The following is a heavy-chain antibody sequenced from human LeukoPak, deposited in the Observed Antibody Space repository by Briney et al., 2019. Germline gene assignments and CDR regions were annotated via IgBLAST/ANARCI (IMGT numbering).Heavy chain of an antibody. J-gene: IGHJ3*02. CDR2: IYPGDSDT. CDR3: ARQRAVTTYDDAFDI. D-gene: IGHD4-17*01. V-gene: IGHV5-51*01. Sequence: GESLKISRKGSGYSFTSYWIGWVRQMPGKGLEWMGIIYPGDSDTRYSPSFQGQVTISADKSISTAYLQWSSLKASDTAMYYCARQRAVTTYDDAFDIWGQGTMVTVSS. CDR1: GYSFTSYW.